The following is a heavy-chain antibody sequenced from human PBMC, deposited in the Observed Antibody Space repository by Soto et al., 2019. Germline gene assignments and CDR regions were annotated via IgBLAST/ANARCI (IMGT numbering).Heavy chain of an antibody. V-gene: IGHV4-39*01. D-gene: IGHD4-17*01. J-gene: IGHJ4*02. CDR3: ARHGNDYGGYAVDY. CDR2: IYYNGST. Sequence: QLQLQESGPGLVKPSETLSLTCTVSGGSISSSSYYWGWIRQPPGKGLEWIGSIYYNGSTYYNPSLKSRVTISVDTSKNQFSLKLSSVTAADTAVYYCARHGNDYGGYAVDYWGQGTLVTVSS. CDR1: GGSISSSSYY.